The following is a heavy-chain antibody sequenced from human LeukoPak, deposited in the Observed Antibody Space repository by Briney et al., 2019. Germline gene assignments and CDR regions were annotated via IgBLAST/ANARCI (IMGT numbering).Heavy chain of an antibody. V-gene: IGHV3-7*03. CDR2: INHNGNVN. CDR1: GFTFSSYW. J-gene: IGHJ6*02. Sequence: GGSLRLSCAASGFTFSSYWMNWARQAPGKGLEWVASINHNGNVNYYVDSVKGRFTISRDDAKNSLYLQMSNLRAGDTAVYFCAKGGGLDVWGQGATVTVSS. D-gene: IGHD3-16*01. CDR3: AKGGGLDV.